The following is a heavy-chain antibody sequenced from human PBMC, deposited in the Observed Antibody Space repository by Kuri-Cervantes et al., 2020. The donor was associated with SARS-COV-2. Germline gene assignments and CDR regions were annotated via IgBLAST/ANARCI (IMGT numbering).Heavy chain of an antibody. CDR2: ISSSSSTI. J-gene: IGHJ4*02. Sequence: GGSLRLSCAASGFTFSSYSMNWVRQAPGKGLEWVSYISSSSSTIYYADSVKGRFTISRDNAKNSLYLQMNSLRAEDTAVYYCARDYGSYRTVAFDYWGQGTLVTVSS. CDR3: ARDYGSYRTVAFDY. CDR1: GFTFSSYS. D-gene: IGHD1-26*01. V-gene: IGHV3-48*01.